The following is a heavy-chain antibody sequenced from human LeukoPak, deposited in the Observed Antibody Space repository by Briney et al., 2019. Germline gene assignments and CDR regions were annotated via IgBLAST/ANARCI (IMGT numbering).Heavy chain of an antibody. CDR3: AQQVGYCSSGSCYFTY. J-gene: IGHJ1*01. D-gene: IGHD2-15*01. V-gene: IGHV3-23*01. CDR2: ISNTGGST. Sequence: GGSLRLSCAASGFTFNTYAMSWVRQAPGKGLEWVSAISNTGGSTYYADSVKGRFTISRDKSKNTLSLQMNSLRAEDTAVYYCAQQVGYCSSGSCYFTYWGQGTLVTVSS. CDR1: GFTFNTYA.